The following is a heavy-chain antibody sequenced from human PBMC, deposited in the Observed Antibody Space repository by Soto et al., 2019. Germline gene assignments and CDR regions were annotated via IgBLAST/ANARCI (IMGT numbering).Heavy chain of an antibody. CDR2: IIPIFGTA. D-gene: IGHD1-26*01. CDR3: ARESAGVGAHGWFDP. V-gene: IGHV1-69*01. J-gene: IGHJ5*02. Sequence: QVQLVQSGAEVKKPGSSVKVSCKASGGTFSSYAISCVRQAPGQGLEWMGGIIPIFGTANYAQKFQGRVTITGDETTSTAYMELSSLRSDDTAGYYCARESAGVGAHGWFDPRGQTTMVTVSS. CDR1: GGTFSSYA.